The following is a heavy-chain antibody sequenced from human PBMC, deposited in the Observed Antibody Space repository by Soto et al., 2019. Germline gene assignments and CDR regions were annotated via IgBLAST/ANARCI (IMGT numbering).Heavy chain of an antibody. CDR2: IYYSGST. V-gene: IGHV4-59*01. CDR1: GGSINSYY. Sequence: SETLSLTCTVSGGSINSYYWSWIRQPPGKGLEWIGYIYYSGSTNYNPSLKSRATISVDTSKNQFTLKLSSVTAADTAVYYCARVPWQWLGGYAFDSWGQGTMVTVSS. D-gene: IGHD6-19*01. J-gene: IGHJ3*02. CDR3: ARVPWQWLGGYAFDS.